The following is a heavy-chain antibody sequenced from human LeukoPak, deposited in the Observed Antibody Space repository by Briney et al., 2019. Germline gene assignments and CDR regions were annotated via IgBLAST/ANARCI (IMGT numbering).Heavy chain of an antibody. V-gene: IGHV1-2*02. CDR2: LNANTGGT. Sequence: ASVRVSCEASGFTFTASYIHWVRQAPGQRLEWVGWLNANTGGTSYSQSFQGRVTMTRDTSINTAHMELSRLTSDDTAVYYCARLGQVILPNDAFDIWGQGTTVSVSS. CDR3: ARLGQVILPNDAFDI. D-gene: IGHD1-26*01. J-gene: IGHJ3*02. CDR1: GFTFTASY.